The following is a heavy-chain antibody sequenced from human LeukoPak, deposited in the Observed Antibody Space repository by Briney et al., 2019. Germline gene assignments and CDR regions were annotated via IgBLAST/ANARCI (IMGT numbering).Heavy chain of an antibody. V-gene: IGHV1-18*01. CDR1: GDTFTNYG. CDR3: AIGQGVITWGGADVYDV. J-gene: IGHJ3*01. D-gene: IGHD3-16*01. CDR2: FSTYNGDT. Sequence: GPVRVSCKASGDTFTNYGINWVRQAPGQRPEWMGWFSTYNGDTKYAQKLKGRLTLTADTLKTTAYMELRTLISDDTATYYCAIGQGVITWGGADVYDVWGQGTTVIVSS.